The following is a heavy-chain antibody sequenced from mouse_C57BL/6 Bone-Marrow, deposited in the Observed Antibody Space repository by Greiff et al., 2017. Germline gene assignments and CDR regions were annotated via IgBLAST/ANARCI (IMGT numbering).Heavy chain of an antibody. CDR1: GYSFTGYY. CDR3: ARVDY. J-gene: IGHJ4*01. V-gene: IGHV1-42*01. Sequence: EVQLVESGPELVKPGASVKISCKASGYSFTGYYMNWVKQSPEKSLEWIGEINPSTGGTTYNQKFKAKATLTVDKSSSTAYMQLKSLTSEDSAVYCCARVDYWGQGTSVTVSS. CDR2: INPSTGGT.